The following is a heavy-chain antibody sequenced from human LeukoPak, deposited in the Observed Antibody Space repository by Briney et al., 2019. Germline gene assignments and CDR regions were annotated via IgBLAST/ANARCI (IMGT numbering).Heavy chain of an antibody. D-gene: IGHD4-23*01. CDR3: ARRAGGYSHPYDY. CDR2: ISPSGDIT. V-gene: IGHV3-23*01. J-gene: IGHJ4*02. Sequence: GGTLRLSCAASGFTFSNHGMNWVRQAPGKGLEWVSGISPSGDITYYADSVKGRFTISRDNSKNTLYLQMNSLRAEDTAVYYCARRAGGYSHPYDYWGQGTLVTVSS. CDR1: GFTFSNHG.